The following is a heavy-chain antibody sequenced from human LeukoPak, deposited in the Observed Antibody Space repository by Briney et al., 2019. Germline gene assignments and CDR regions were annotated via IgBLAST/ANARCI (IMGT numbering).Heavy chain of an antibody. J-gene: IGHJ3*02. CDR3: ARRVGATKSNDSGAFDI. D-gene: IGHD1-26*01. Sequence: SETLSLTCTVSGGSISSSSYYWGWIRQPPGKGLEWIGSIYYSGSTYYDPSLKSRVTISVDTSKNQFSLKLSSVTAADTAVYYCARRVGATKSNDSGAFDIWGQGTMVTVSS. CDR1: GGSISSSSYY. V-gene: IGHV4-39*01. CDR2: IYYSGST.